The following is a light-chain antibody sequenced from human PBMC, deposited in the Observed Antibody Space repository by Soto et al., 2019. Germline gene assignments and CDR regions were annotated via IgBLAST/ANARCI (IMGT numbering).Light chain of an antibody. V-gene: IGLV2-14*01. CDR2: EVN. CDR1: SSDVGGYNY. CDR3: SSYTTTNTVV. J-gene: IGLJ2*01. Sequence: QSALTQPASVSGSPGQSITISCTGTSSDVGGYNYVSWYQQHPGKAPTLMIYEVNNRPSGVSNRFSGSKSGDTASLTISGLQAEDEADYYCSSYTTTNTVVFGGGTKLTVL.